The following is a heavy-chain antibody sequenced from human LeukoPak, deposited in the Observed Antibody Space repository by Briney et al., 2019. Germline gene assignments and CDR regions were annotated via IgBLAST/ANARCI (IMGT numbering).Heavy chain of an antibody. V-gene: IGHV4-59*01. CDR2: IYYSGST. CDR1: GGSISSYY. Sequence: SETLSLTCTVSGGSISSYYWSWIRQPPGKGLEWIGYIYYSGSTNYNPSLKSRVTISVDTSKNQFSLKLSSVTAADTAVYYCARMYQLLSYYYYGMDVWGQGITVTVSS. CDR3: ARMYQLLSYYYYGMDV. J-gene: IGHJ6*02. D-gene: IGHD2-2*01.